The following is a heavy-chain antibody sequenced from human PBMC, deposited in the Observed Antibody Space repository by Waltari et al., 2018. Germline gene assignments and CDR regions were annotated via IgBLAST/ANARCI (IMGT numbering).Heavy chain of an antibody. V-gene: IGHV1-8*03. CDR1: GYRFRRSD. D-gene: IGHD2-21*01. CDR2: MNTNSGNT. Sequence: QVQLEQSGAELVKPGASVRVSCTASGYRFRRSDTSWVRQAPGQGLEWMGWMNTNSGNTGYAEKFQGRVTITRNTSINTAYMDLSGLRSEDTAVYYCARGSGDLDIWGQGTMVTVSS. CDR3: ARGSGDLDI. J-gene: IGHJ3*02.